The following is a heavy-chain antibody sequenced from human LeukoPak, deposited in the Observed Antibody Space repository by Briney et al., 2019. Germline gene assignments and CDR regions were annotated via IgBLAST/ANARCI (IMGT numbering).Heavy chain of an antibody. CDR2: IIPIFGTA. Sequence: ASVKVSCKASGGTFSSYAISWVRQAPGQGLEWMGGIIPIFGTANYAQKFQGRVTITADESTSTTYMEVSSLRSEDTAVYFCAIAQNWKAGWFDPWGQGTLVTVSS. J-gene: IGHJ5*02. V-gene: IGHV1-69*13. CDR1: GGTFSSYA. D-gene: IGHD1-1*01. CDR3: AIAQNWKAGWFDP.